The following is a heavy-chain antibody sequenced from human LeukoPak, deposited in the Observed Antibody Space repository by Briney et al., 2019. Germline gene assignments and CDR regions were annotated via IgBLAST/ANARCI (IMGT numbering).Heavy chain of an antibody. V-gene: IGHV1-2*02. Sequence: ASVKVSCKASGYTFTDYYIRWVRQAPGQGLEWMGWINPNSGGTNYAQKFQGRVTMTRDTSISTAYMELRSLRSDDTAVYYCARFGELCFDSWGQGTLVTVSS. CDR1: GYTFTDYY. CDR3: ARFGELCFDS. J-gene: IGHJ4*02. D-gene: IGHD3-10*01. CDR2: INPNSGGT.